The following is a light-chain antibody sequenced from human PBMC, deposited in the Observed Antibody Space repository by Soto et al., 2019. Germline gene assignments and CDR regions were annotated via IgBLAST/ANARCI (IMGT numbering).Light chain of an antibody. CDR2: EVS. V-gene: IGLV2-8*01. Sequence: QSALTQPPSASGSPGQSVTISCTGTSNDVGGYNYVSWYQQHPGKAPKLMISEVSKRPSGVPDRFSGSKSGNRASLTVSGLQAEDEADYYCSSFAGNNNLVFGGGTKLTVL. CDR3: SSFAGNNNLV. CDR1: SNDVGGYNY. J-gene: IGLJ2*01.